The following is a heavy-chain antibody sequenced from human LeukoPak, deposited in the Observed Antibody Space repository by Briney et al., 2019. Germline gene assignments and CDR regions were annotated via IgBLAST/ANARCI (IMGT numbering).Heavy chain of an antibody. D-gene: IGHD3-10*01. Sequence: SETLSLTCAVSGYYINSGCHWAWIRQPPGKGLEWIGSMSHSGSTYYNPSLKSRVTFSVDTSKNQFSVKLNSVTAADTAVYYCARGSYYYGSGSYFVDYWGQGTLVTVSS. J-gene: IGHJ4*02. CDR3: ARGSYYYGSGSYFVDY. V-gene: IGHV4-38-2*01. CDR2: MSHSGST. CDR1: GYYINSGCH.